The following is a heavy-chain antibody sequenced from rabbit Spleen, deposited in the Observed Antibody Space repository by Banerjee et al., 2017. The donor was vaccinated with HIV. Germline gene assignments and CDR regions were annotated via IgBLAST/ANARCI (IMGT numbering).Heavy chain of an antibody. CDR1: GFSFSSSYY. CDR2: IYDGSGIST. J-gene: IGHJ6*01. D-gene: IGHD1-1*01. Sequence: QSLEESGGDLVKPGASLTLTCTASGFSFSSSYYMCWVRQAPGKGLEWIACIYDGSGISTKYASWAKGRFTISKTSSTTVALQMTGMTAADTATYFCARDTSSSFSSYGMDLWGQGTLVTVS. CDR3: ARDTSSSFSSYGMDL. V-gene: IGHV1S40*01.